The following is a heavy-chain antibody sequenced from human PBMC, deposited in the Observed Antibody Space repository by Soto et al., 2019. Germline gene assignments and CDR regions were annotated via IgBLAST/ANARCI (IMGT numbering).Heavy chain of an antibody. J-gene: IGHJ6*01. CDR2: ISYDGSNK. CDR1: GFTFSSYA. D-gene: IGHD2-2*01. Sequence: PRLSCAASGFTFSSYAMHWVRQAPGKGLEWVAVISYDGSNKYYADSVKGRFTISRDNSKNTLYLQMNSLRAEDTAVYYCARARRVVVPAAQDYYYYGMDVWGQGTTVTV. CDR3: ARARRVVVPAAQDYYYYGMDV. V-gene: IGHV3-30-3*01.